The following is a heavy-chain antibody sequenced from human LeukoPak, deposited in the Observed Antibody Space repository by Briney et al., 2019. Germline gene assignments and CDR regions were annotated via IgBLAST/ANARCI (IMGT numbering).Heavy chain of an antibody. Sequence: KPSETLSLTCAVSGASVSGSNYYWGWIRQPPGKGLEWIGNIYSSGSTYYNPSLKSRVTISVDTSKNQFSLKLSSVTAADTAVYYCARDRWELVRTFDYWGQGTLVTVSS. V-gene: IGHV4-39*07. J-gene: IGHJ4*02. D-gene: IGHD1-26*01. CDR3: ARDRWELVRTFDY. CDR2: IYSSGST. CDR1: GASVSGSNYY.